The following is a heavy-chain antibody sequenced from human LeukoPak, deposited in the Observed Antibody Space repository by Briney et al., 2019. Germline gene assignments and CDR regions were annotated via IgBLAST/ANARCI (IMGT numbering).Heavy chain of an antibody. CDR1: GDSISSSSSY. V-gene: IGHV4-39*01. CDR2: IYYSGST. J-gene: IGHJ5*02. Sequence: SETLSLTCTVSGDSISSSSSYWGWIRQPPGEGLEWIGSIYYSGSTYYNPSLKSRVTISVDTSKNQFSLKLSSVTAADTAVYYCARKNGGPSSEWFDPWGQGTLVTVSS. CDR3: ARKNGGPSSEWFDP. D-gene: IGHD4-23*01.